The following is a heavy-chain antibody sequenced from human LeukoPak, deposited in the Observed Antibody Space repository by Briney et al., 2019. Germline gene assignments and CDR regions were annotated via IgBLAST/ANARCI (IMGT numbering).Heavy chain of an antibody. CDR2: ISGSGGST. CDR1: GFTFSSYA. CDR3: AKDSRGVDSSGYYYGYYYYGMDV. Sequence: GGSLRLSCAASGFTFSSYAMNWVRQAPGKGLKWVSAISGSGGSTYYADSVKGRFTISRDNSKNTLYLQMNSLRAEDTAVYYCAKDSRGVDSSGYYYGYYYYGMDVWGQGTTVTVSS. J-gene: IGHJ6*02. V-gene: IGHV3-23*01. D-gene: IGHD3-22*01.